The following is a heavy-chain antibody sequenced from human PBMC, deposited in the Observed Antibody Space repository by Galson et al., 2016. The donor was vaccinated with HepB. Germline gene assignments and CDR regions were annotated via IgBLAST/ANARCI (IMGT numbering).Heavy chain of an antibody. CDR2: IYYSGIT. V-gene: IGHV4-30-4*01. J-gene: IGHJ3*02. D-gene: IGHD2-15*01. CDR3: ARPVHDPATRSPIDAFEI. CDR1: GASINSGDYY. Sequence: LSLTCTVSGASINSGDYYWSWIRQSPGKGLEWIGYIYYSGITYYNPSLRNRVVISVDTSKSQFSLNLTSVTAADTAVYFCARPVHDPATRSPIDAFEIWGPGAGVTVSS.